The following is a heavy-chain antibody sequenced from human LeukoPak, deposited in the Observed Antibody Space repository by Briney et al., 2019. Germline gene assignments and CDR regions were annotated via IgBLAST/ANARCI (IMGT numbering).Heavy chain of an antibody. D-gene: IGHD3-16*02. CDR1: GFTFSSYA. CDR3: ARATYDYVWGSYRYGTIFDY. V-gene: IGHV3-30*04. Sequence: GGSLRLSCAASGFTFSSYAMHWVRQAPGKGLEWVAVISYDGSNKYYADSVKGRFTISRDNSKNTLYLQMNSLRAEDTAVYYCARATYDYVWGSYRYGTIFDYWGQGTLVTVSS. J-gene: IGHJ4*02. CDR2: ISYDGSNK.